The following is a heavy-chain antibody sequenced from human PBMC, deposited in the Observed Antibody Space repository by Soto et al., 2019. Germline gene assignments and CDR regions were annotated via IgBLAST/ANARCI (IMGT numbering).Heavy chain of an antibody. CDR1: GGSFSGYY. Sequence: SETLSLTCAVYGGSFSGYYWSWIRQPPGKGLEWIGEINHSGSTNYNPSLKSRVTISVDTSKNQFSLKLSSVTAADTAVYYCARGRCSSTSCYYFDYWGQGTLVTVSS. CDR2: INHSGST. CDR3: ARGRCSSTSCYYFDY. D-gene: IGHD2-2*01. J-gene: IGHJ4*02. V-gene: IGHV4-34*01.